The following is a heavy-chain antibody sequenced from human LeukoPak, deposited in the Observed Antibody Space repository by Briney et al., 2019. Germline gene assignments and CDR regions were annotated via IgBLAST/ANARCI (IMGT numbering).Heavy chain of an antibody. CDR1: GGSISSYY. Sequence: SETLSLTCTVSGGSISSYYWSWIRQPPGKGLEWIGYIYYSGSTNNNPSLKSRVTISVDMSRNQFSLKLSSVTAADTAVYYCAKLRYFDSLSPDYWGQGTLVTVSS. CDR3: AKLRYFDSLSPDY. V-gene: IGHV4-59*12. J-gene: IGHJ4*02. CDR2: IYYSGST. D-gene: IGHD3-9*01.